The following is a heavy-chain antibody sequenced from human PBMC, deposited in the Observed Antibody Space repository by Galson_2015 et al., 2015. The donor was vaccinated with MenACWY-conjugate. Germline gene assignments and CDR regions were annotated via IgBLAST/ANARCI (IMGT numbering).Heavy chain of an antibody. CDR1: GYTFTSYG. CDR2: ISAYNGNT. D-gene: IGHD6-19*01. CDR3: ARDWGLGGWYRNRVGNFGY. Sequence: SVKVSCKASGYTFTSYGISWVRQAPGQGLEWMGWISAYNGNTNYAQKLQGRVTMTTDTSTSTAYMELRSLRSDDTAVYYCARDWGLGGWYRNRVGNFGYWGQGTLVTVSS. V-gene: IGHV1-18*01. J-gene: IGHJ4*02.